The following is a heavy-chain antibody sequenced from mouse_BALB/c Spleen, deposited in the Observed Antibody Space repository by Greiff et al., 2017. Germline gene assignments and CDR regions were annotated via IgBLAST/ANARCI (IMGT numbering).Heavy chain of an antibody. CDR1: GFTFSSYA. Sequence: EVHLVESGGGLVKPGGSLKLSCAASGFTFSSYAMSWVRQTPEKRLEWVASISSGGSTYYPDSVKGRFTISRDNARNILYLQMSSLKSEDTAMYYCARHLTYWGQGTLVTVSA. CDR2: ISSGGST. J-gene: IGHJ3*01. CDR3: ARHLTY. V-gene: IGHV5-6-5*01.